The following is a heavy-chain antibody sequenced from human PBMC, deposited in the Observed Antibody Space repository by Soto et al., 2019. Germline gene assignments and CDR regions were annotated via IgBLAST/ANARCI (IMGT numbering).Heavy chain of an antibody. D-gene: IGHD5-18*01. CDR3: ARERGRRGYSYGQGYYGMDV. Sequence: SETRALTCTFSGVTIIIYYWSWLRQPPGKGVDWIGYIYYSGSTNYNPYLKSRVTISVDTSKNQFSRKLSSVTAEDTAVYYCARERGRRGYSYGQGYYGMDVWGQGTTVTVSS. CDR1: GVTIIIYY. J-gene: IGHJ6*02. V-gene: IGHV4-59*01. CDR2: IYYSGST.